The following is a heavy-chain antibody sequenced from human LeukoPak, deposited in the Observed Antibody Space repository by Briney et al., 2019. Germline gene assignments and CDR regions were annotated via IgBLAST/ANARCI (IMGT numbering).Heavy chain of an antibody. J-gene: IGHJ4*02. V-gene: IGHV4-31*03. CDR2: IYYSGST. Sequence: SETLSLTCTVSGGSISSGGYYWSWIRQHPGKGLEWIGYIYYSGSTYYNPSLKSRVTISVDTSKNQFSLKLSSVTAADTAVYYCARTGYSYGYYWGQGTLVTVSS. D-gene: IGHD5-18*01. CDR1: GGSISSGGYY. CDR3: ARTGYSYGYY.